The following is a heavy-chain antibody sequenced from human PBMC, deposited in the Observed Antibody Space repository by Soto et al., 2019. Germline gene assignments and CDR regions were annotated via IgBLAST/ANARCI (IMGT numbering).Heavy chain of an antibody. CDR3: AKDLYVQPPSGWFDP. D-gene: IGHD1-26*01. J-gene: IGHJ5*02. Sequence: PGGSLRLSCAGSGFTFSNYAMSWVRQAPGKGLEWVSAISSAVNTYYADSVKGRFTISRDNSKNTLSLQMNSLRAEDTAVYYCAKDLYVQPPSGWFDPWGQGTVVTVSS. CDR2: ISSAVNT. V-gene: IGHV3-23*01. CDR1: GFTFSNYA.